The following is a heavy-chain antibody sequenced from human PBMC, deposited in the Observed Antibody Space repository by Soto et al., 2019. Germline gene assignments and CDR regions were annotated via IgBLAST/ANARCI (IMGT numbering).Heavy chain of an antibody. CDR1: VFTFSSYV. V-gene: IGHV3-30*18. J-gene: IGHJ3*02. CDR3: AKDMAYRGSSAFDI. CDR2: ISYDGSNK. D-gene: IGHD3-10*01. Sequence: PGGSLRLSCAASVFTFSSYVMHWVRQAPGKGLEWVAFISYDGSNKYYADSVKGRFTISRDNSKNTLYLQMNSLRAEDTAVYYCAKDMAYRGSSAFDIWGQGTMVTVS.